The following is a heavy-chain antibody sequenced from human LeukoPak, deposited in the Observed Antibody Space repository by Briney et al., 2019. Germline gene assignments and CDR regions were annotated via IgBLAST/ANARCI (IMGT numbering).Heavy chain of an antibody. J-gene: IGHJ6*03. CDR1: DGSISSSNYS. D-gene: IGHD3-3*01. Sequence: SETLSLTCTVSDGSISSSNYSWGWIRQPPGKGLDWIGSIFHTGSTYYNPSLKSRVTISVDTSKNQFSLKLSSATAADTAVYYCAYPGPNYDFWSGVAYMDVWGKGTTVTVSS. V-gene: IGHV4-39*01. CDR3: AYPGPNYDFWSGVAYMDV. CDR2: IFHTGST.